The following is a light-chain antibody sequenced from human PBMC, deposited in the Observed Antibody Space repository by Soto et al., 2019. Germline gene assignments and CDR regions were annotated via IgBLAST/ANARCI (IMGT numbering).Light chain of an antibody. Sequence: DIQMTQSPSSVSASVGDRVTITCRTSQSFSNYLAWYQHRPGKAPKLLIYSATVLQSGVPSRFSGSGSGTDFTLTISRLQPEDSATYYCQQTYTIPWTSGQGTRVEIK. CDR3: QQTYTIPWT. CDR1: QSFSNY. CDR2: SAT. V-gene: IGKV1-39*01. J-gene: IGKJ1*01.